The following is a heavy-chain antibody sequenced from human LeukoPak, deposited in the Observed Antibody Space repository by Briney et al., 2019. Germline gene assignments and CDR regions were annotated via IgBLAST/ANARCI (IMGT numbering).Heavy chain of an antibody. CDR1: GGSISISNYY. J-gene: IGHJ4*02. Sequence: PSETLFLTCTVSGGSISISNYYWGWIRQPPGRGLEWIGSISYSGTYYNPSLKSRLTISVDTSKNHFSLNLRSVTAADTAVYYCARRTSNPVGAIDYWGQGTLVTVSS. CDR3: ARRTSNPVGAIDY. V-gene: IGHV4-39*01. D-gene: IGHD1-26*01. CDR2: ISYSGT.